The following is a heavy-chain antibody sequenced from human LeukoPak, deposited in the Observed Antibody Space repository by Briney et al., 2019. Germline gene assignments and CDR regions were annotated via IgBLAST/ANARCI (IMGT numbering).Heavy chain of an antibody. CDR2: ISSSSSYI. D-gene: IGHD6-19*01. CDR1: GFTFSSYS. J-gene: IGHJ4*02. Sequence: GGSLRLSCAASGFTFSSYSMNWVRQAPGKGLEWVSSISSSSSYIYYADSVKGRFTISRDNAKNSLYLQMSSLRAEDTAVYYCARASVGYSSGWYVGTFDYWGQGTLVTVSS. CDR3: ARASVGYSSGWYVGTFDY. V-gene: IGHV3-21*01.